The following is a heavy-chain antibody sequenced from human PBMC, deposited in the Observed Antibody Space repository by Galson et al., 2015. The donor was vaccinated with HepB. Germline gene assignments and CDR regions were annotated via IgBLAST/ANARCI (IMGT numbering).Heavy chain of an antibody. CDR2: IYSGGNT. V-gene: IGHV3-53*01. Sequence: SLRLSCAASGFTVSSNYMSWVRQAPGKGLEWVSIIYSGGNTYYADSVKGRFTISRDNSKNTLYLQMNSLRAEDTAVYYCARVGSSGYYVSPRAIPTGYAMDVWGQGTTVTVSS. CDR1: GFTVSSNY. CDR3: ARVGSSGYYVSPRAIPTGYAMDV. J-gene: IGHJ6*02. D-gene: IGHD3-22*01.